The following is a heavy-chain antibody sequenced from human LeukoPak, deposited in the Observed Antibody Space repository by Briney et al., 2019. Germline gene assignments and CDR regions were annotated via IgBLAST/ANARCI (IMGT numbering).Heavy chain of an antibody. Sequence: SETLSLTCTVSGASISSYYWSWIRQPPGKGLEFIGYVYYSGGTNYNPSLKSRVTISADTSKNQFSLKLSSVTAADTAVYYCASGSMVRGVSNWYFDLRGRGTLVTVSS. CDR2: VYYSGGT. D-gene: IGHD3-10*01. CDR3: ASGSMVRGVSNWYFDL. V-gene: IGHV4-59*01. J-gene: IGHJ2*01. CDR1: GASISSYY.